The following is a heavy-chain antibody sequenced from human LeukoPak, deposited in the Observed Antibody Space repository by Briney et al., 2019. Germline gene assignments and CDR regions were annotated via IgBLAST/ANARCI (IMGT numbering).Heavy chain of an antibody. Sequence: ASVKVSCKASGYTFTSYGISWVRQAPGQGLEWMEWISAYNGNTNYAQKLQGRVTMTTDTSTSTAYMELRSLRSDDTAVYYCARVNLFLDQLLLGSYMDVWGKGTTVTVSS. D-gene: IGHD2-2*01. J-gene: IGHJ6*03. CDR3: ARVNLFLDQLLLGSYMDV. CDR2: ISAYNGNT. V-gene: IGHV1-18*01. CDR1: GYTFTSYG.